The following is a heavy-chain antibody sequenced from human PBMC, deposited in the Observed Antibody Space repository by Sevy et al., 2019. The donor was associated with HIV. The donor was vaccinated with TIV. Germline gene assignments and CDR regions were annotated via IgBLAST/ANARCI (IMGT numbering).Heavy chain of an antibody. J-gene: IGHJ4*01. CDR1: GYTFTSYR. D-gene: IGHD2-15*01. Sequence: ASVKVSCKISGYTFTSYRITWVRQAPGQGLECMGWISPHNGDTNYAQKLQGRVSMITDTSTSTVYMELRNLRSDDTAVYYCARAFCSGGRCYSLAYWGQGTLVTVSS. CDR2: ISPHNGDT. CDR3: ARAFCSGGRCYSLAY. V-gene: IGHV1-18*01.